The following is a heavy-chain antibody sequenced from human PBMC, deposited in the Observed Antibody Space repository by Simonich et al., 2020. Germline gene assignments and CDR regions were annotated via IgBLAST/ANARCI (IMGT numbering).Heavy chain of an antibody. CDR2: ISGSGGST. CDR3: AKRSGVSITGTFDY. Sequence: EVQLLESGGGLVQPGGSLRLSCAASGFTFRSCAMSWVRQAPGKGLEWVAAISGSGGSTYYADTVKGRFTISRDNSKNTLYLQMNSLRAEDTAVYYCAKRSGVSITGTFDYWGQGTLVTVSS. J-gene: IGHJ4*02. V-gene: IGHV3-23*01. CDR1: GFTFRSCA. D-gene: IGHD1-7*01.